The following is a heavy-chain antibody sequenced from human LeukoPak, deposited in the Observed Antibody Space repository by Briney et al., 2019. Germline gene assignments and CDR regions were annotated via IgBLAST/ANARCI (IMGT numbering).Heavy chain of an antibody. Sequence: SETLSLTCAVYGGSFSGYYWSWIRQPAGKGLEWIGRIYTSGSTNYNPSLKSRVTMSVDTSKNQFSLKLSSVTAADTAVYYCARDLDGDYEDYYYGMDVWGQGTTVTVSS. D-gene: IGHD4-17*01. CDR2: IYTSGST. V-gene: IGHV4-4*07. CDR1: GGSFSGYY. J-gene: IGHJ6*02. CDR3: ARDLDGDYEDYYYGMDV.